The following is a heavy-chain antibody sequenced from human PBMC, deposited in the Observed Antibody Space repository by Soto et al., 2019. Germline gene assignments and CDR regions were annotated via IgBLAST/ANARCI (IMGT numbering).Heavy chain of an antibody. CDR1: GFSVGDNY. J-gene: IGHJ3*01. D-gene: IGHD5-12*01. CDR2: IYSVGST. Sequence: EVQLVESGGGLVQPGGSLRLSCAASGFSVGDNYMKWVRQAPGKGLEWVSLIYSVGSTFYADSVKGRFTICRDNSKNTLFLQMNNLRVDDTAVYYCARDRGYRWGQGTMVTVSA. CDR3: ARDRGYR. V-gene: IGHV3-66*01.